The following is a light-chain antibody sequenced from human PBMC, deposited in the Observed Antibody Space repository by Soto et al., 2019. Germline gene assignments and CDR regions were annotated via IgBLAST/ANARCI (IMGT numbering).Light chain of an antibody. CDR3: YSYVAGSHV. Sequence: QSALTQPPSASGSPGQSVTISCTGTSSDVGKYDYVSWFQHHPGNAPKLIINEVSKRPSGVPDRFSGSKSGSTASMTVSGLQTEDEADYYCYSYVAGSHVFGTGTKLTVL. CDR1: SSDVGKYDY. V-gene: IGLV2-8*01. J-gene: IGLJ1*01. CDR2: EVS.